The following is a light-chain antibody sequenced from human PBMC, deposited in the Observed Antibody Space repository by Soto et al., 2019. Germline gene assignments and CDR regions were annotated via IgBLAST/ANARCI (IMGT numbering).Light chain of an antibody. CDR3: QQYGGSPQT. Sequence: EIVLMQSPGILSLSPGERATLSCRASQSVSSSYLAWYQQKPGQAPRLLIYGASSRATRVPDRFSGSGSGTDFTLTISRLEPEDFAVYYCQQYGGSPQTFGQGTKLEIK. J-gene: IGKJ2*01. CDR2: GAS. V-gene: IGKV3-20*01. CDR1: QSVSSSY.